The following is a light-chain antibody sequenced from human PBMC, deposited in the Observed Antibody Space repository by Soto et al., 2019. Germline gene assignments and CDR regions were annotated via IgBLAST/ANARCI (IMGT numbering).Light chain of an antibody. CDR2: EVT. V-gene: IGLV2-14*01. CDR1: SSDVGGYNF. CDR3: CTYARNRLYV. Sequence: QSAPTQPASVSGSPGHSITISCTGTSSDVGGYNFVSWYQQKPGKAPKLLIYEVTHRPSGISDRFSGSKSGNMASLTISGLQDEDEGSYYRCTYARNRLYVFGSGTKLTVL. J-gene: IGLJ1*01.